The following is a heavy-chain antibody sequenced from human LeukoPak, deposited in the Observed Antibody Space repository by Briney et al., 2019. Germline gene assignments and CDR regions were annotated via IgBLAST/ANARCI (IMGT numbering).Heavy chain of an antibody. CDR2: MSPNSGNT. CDR1: GCTFTSYD. V-gene: IGHV1-8*01. D-gene: IGHD4-23*01. CDR3: ATRCYGGKPRGYYYYYMDV. Sequence: GASVKVSCKASGCTFTSYDINWVRQATGQGLEWMGWMSPNSGNTGYAQKFQGRVTMTRNTSISTAYMELSSLRSEDTAVYYCATRCYGGKPRGYYYYYMDVWGKGTTVTVSS. J-gene: IGHJ6*03.